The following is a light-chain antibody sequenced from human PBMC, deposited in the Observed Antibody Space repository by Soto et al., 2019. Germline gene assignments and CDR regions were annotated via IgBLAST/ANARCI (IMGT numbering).Light chain of an antibody. J-gene: IGLJ1*01. CDR1: SSDVGGYNY. V-gene: IGLV2-14*01. CDR2: DVS. Sequence: QPVLTQPASVSGSPGQSSTISCTGTSSDVGGYNYVSWYQQHPGKAPKLMIYDVSNRPSGVSNRFSGSKSGNTASLTISGLQAADEADYYCRSYTSSSSYVFGTGTKLTVL. CDR3: RSYTSSSSYV.